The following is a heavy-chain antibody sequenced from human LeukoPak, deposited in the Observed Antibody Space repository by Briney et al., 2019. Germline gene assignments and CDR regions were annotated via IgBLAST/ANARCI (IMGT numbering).Heavy chain of an antibody. V-gene: IGHV4-34*01. Sequence: SETLSLTCAVYGGSFSGYYWSWIRQPPGKGLEWIGEINHSGSTNYNPSLKSRVTISVDTSKNQFSLKLSSVTAADTAVYYCAESSSRKRVFDYWGQGTLVTVSS. D-gene: IGHD6-13*01. J-gene: IGHJ4*02. CDR1: GGSFSGYY. CDR2: INHSGST. CDR3: AESSSRKRVFDY.